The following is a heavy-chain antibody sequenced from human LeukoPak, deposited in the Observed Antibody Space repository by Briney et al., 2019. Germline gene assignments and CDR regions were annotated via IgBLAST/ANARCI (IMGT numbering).Heavy chain of an antibody. CDR2: ISGSGGST. D-gene: IGHD1-1*01. Sequence: GGSLRLSCAASGFTFSSYAMSWVRQAPGKGLEWVSAISGSGGSTYYADSVKGRFTISRDNSKNTLFLQMNSLRADDTAVYYCAGGPRYLFEYWGQGTLVTVSS. CDR1: GFTFSSYA. J-gene: IGHJ4*02. CDR3: AGGPRYLFEY. V-gene: IGHV3-23*01.